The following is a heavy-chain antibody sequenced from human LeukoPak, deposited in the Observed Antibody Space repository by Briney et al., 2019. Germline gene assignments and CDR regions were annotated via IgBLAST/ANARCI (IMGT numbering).Heavy chain of an antibody. CDR2: ISYDGSNK. J-gene: IGHJ5*02. V-gene: IGHV3-30-3*01. Sequence: GGSLRLSCAASGFTFSSYTIHWVRQAPGKGLEGVTIISYDGSNKYYAVSVKGRFTISRGNSKNTLYLQMNSLRAEDTAVYYCARGGQGYDLNWFDPWGQGTLVTVSS. CDR1: GFTFSSYT. CDR3: ARGGQGYDLNWFDP. D-gene: IGHD3-3*01.